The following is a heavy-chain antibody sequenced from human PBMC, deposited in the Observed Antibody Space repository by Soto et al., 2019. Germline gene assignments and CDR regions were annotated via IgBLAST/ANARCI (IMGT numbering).Heavy chain of an antibody. Sequence: QVQLVQSGAEVKKPGASVKVSCKASGYTFTSYAMHWVRQAPGQRLEWMGWINAGNGNTKYSQKFQGRVTITRDTSESTAYMERSSLRSEDTAVYYCARGPGGPDGPGDYWGQGTLVTVSS. D-gene: IGHD2-15*01. CDR3: ARGPGGPDGPGDY. V-gene: IGHV1-3*01. CDR1: GYTFTSYA. J-gene: IGHJ4*02. CDR2: INAGNGNT.